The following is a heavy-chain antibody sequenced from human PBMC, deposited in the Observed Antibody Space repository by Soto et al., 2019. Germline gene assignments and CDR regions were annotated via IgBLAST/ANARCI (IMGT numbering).Heavy chain of an antibody. Sequence: QVQLVESGGGVVQPGRSLRLSCAASGFTFSSYAMHWXXXXXXXXXEWVAVISYDGSNKYYADSVKGRFTISRDNSKXXXXXXXXXXXXXXXXXXXXXXXXXXXXXXYDYWGQGTLVTVSS. CDR1: GFTFSSYA. J-gene: IGHJ4*02. CDR3: XXXXXXXXXXYDY. CDR2: ISYDGSNK. V-gene: IGHV3-30-3*01.